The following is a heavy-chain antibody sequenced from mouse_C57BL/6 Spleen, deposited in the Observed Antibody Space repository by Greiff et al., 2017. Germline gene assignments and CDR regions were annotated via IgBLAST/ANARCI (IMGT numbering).Heavy chain of an antibody. D-gene: IGHD1-1*01. CDR3: AGHFYGSSYFYYAMDY. Sequence: VQLQQPGAELVKPGASVKLSCKASGYTFTSYWMHWVKQRPGQGLEGIGMIHPNSGSTNYNEKFKSKATLTVDKSSSTAYMQLSSLTSEDSAVYYCAGHFYGSSYFYYAMDYWGQGTSVTVSS. CDR1: GYTFTSYW. J-gene: IGHJ4*01. V-gene: IGHV1-64*01. CDR2: IHPNSGST.